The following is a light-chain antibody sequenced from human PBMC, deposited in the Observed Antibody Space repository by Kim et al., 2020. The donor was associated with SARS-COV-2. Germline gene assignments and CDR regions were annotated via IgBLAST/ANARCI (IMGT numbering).Light chain of an antibody. CDR2: GAS. Sequence: LSPGERATLSCRASQSVSSSYLAWYQQKPGQAPRLLIYGASSRATGIPDRFSGSGSGTDFTLTISRLEPEDFAVYYCQQYGSSQAFGQGTKVDIK. J-gene: IGKJ1*01. CDR1: QSVSSSY. V-gene: IGKV3-20*01. CDR3: QQYGSSQA.